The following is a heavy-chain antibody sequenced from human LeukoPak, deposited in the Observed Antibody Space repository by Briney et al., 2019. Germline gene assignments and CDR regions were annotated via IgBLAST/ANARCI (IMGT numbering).Heavy chain of an antibody. Sequence: ASVKVSCKASGGTFSSYAISWVRQAPGQGLEWMGWINPNSGGTNYAQKFQGRVTMTRDTSISTAYMELSRLRSDDTAVYYCVSGRSGDVVDYWGQGTLVTVSS. D-gene: IGHD2-15*01. CDR3: VSGRSGDVVDY. V-gene: IGHV1-2*02. CDR2: INPNSGGT. CDR1: GGTFSSYA. J-gene: IGHJ4*02.